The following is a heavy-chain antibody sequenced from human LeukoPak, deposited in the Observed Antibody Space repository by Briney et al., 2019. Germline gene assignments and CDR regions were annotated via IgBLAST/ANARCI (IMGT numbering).Heavy chain of an antibody. Sequence: SETLSLTCTVPGGSISSGSYYWSWIRQPAGKGLEWIGYIYYSGSTNYNPSLKSRVTISVDTSKNQFSLKLSSVTAADTAVYYCARRIFAIFGVEYYYYMDVWGKGTTVTVSS. D-gene: IGHD3-3*01. J-gene: IGHJ6*03. CDR3: ARRIFAIFGVEYYYYMDV. CDR1: GGSISSGSYY. CDR2: IYYSGST. V-gene: IGHV4-61*10.